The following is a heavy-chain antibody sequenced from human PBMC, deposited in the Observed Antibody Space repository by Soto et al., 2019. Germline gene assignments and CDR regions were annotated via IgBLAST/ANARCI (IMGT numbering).Heavy chain of an antibody. CDR2: ISWNSGNI. V-gene: IGHV3-9*01. J-gene: IGHJ4*02. CDR1: GFTFDDYA. D-gene: IGHD3-3*01. Sequence: EVHLVASGGGLVQPGRSLRLSCTASGFTFDDYAMHWVRQVPGKGLEWVSSISWNSGNIVYADSVKGRFTISRDSANNSLYLQMSSLRTEDTALYYCAKGAVTSIFGYFDYWGQGTLVTVSS. CDR3: AKGAVTSIFGYFDY.